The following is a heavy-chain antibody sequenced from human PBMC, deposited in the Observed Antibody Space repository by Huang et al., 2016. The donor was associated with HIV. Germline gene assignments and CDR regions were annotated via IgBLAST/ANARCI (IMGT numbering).Heavy chain of an antibody. V-gene: IGHV3-30*02. CDR2: IRFDGGNK. CDR3: ATDLGGYSFDY. CDR1: GFSFSHYG. J-gene: IGHJ4*02. Sequence: QEQLVESGGGVVQPGGSLRLSCATSGFSFSHYGMHWVRQAPGKGREWVAFIRFDGGNKHYADSAKGRFTISRDNSKKMLVLEMNSLRGDDTAFYYCATDLGGYSFDYWGQGALVSVSS. D-gene: IGHD2-21*02.